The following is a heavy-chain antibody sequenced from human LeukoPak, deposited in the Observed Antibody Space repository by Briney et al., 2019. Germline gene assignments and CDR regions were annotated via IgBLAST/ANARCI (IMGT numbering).Heavy chain of an antibody. CDR3: ARAKDYYDSSGYLRFWFDP. CDR2: IYYSGST. CDR1: GGSVSSVSYY. V-gene: IGHV4-61*01. Sequence: SSETLSLTCTVSGGSVSSVSYYWSWIRQPPGKGLEWIGYIYYSGSTNYNPSLKSRVTISVDTSKNQFSLKLSSVTAADTAVYYCARAKDYYDSSGYLRFWFDPWGQGTLVTVSS. J-gene: IGHJ5*02. D-gene: IGHD3-22*01.